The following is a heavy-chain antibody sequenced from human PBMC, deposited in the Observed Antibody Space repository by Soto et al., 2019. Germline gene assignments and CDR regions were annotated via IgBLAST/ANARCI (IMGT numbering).Heavy chain of an antibody. CDR3: ARHKEYCSSDNCRFTPFYYYYMDV. D-gene: IGHD2-2*01. J-gene: IGHJ6*03. CDR2: IYPGDSDT. Sequence: RGESLKISCKASGYNIATYWIAWVRQMPGKGLEWMGVIYPGDSDTIYSPSFQGQVTISADKSISTAYLQWSSLKASDTAMYYCARHKEYCSSDNCRFTPFYYYYMDVWGRGTTVTVSS. CDR1: GYNIATYW. V-gene: IGHV5-51*01.